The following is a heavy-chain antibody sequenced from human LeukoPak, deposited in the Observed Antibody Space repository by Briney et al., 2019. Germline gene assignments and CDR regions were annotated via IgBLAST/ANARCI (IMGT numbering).Heavy chain of an antibody. CDR2: ISSDGGST. J-gene: IGHJ4*02. CDR3: ARESRGLADY. CDR1: GFTFSNYA. Sequence: PGGSLRLSCAASGFTFSNYAMHWVRQAPGKGLEYVSSISSDGGSTSYANSVKGRFTISRDNPKNTLFLQMGSLRAEDMAVYYCARESRGLADYWGQGTLLTVSS. D-gene: IGHD3-10*01. V-gene: IGHV3-64*01.